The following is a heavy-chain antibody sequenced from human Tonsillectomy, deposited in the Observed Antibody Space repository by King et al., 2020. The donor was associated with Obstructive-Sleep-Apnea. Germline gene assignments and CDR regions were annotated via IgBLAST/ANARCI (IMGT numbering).Heavy chain of an antibody. V-gene: IGHV4-34*01. D-gene: IGHD1-26*01. Sequence: VQLQQWGTGLLKPSETLSLTCAVYGGSFSDYYWSWIRQPPGKGLEWIGEINHSGSTNFNPSLKSRVTISVDTSRNQFSLNLHSVTAADTAVYYWARLLGAAGPDYYFDFWAHGTLVTVSS. J-gene: IGHJ4*01. CDR1: GGSFSDYY. CDR3: ARLLGAAGPDYYFDF. CDR2: INHSGST.